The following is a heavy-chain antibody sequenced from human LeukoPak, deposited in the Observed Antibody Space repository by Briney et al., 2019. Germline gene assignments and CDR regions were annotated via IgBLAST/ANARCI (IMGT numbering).Heavy chain of an antibody. D-gene: IGHD6-13*01. V-gene: IGHV4-59*01. CDR2: IYDSGST. CDR3: AREGGSSWFNWFDP. J-gene: IGHJ5*02. Sequence: AETLSLTCTVSGGSISSYYWSWIRQPPGKGLEWIGYIYDSGSTNYNPSLKSRVTISVDTSKNQFSLKLSSVTAADTAVYYCAREGGSSWFNWFDPWGQGTLVTVSS. CDR1: GGSISSYY.